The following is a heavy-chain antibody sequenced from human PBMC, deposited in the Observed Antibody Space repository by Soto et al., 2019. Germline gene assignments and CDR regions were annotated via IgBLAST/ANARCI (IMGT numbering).Heavy chain of an antibody. V-gene: IGHV3-15*01. D-gene: IGHD6-13*01. Sequence: EVQLVESGGGLVKPGGSLRLSCAASGFTFRNAWMSWVRQAPGTGLEWVGRIKSKTDGGTTDYAAPVKGRFTISRDDSKNTRYLQMNSLKTEDTAVYYCTTDPAFIAAAGTCLGFEGGRAGVSPLCTDTNWGQGTLVTVSS. CDR3: TTDPAFIAAAGTCLGFEGGRAGVSPLCTDTN. J-gene: IGHJ4*02. CDR2: IKSKTDGGTT. CDR1: GFTFRNAW.